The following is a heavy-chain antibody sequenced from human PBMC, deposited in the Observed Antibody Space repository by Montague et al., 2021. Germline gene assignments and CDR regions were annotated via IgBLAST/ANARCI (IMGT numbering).Heavy chain of an antibody. CDR1: GFTLSSDA. Sequence: SRSLSCAASGFTLSSDAMHWVRQAPGKGLEWLTVISYHGSDKYYADSVKGRFTISRDNSKNTLFLQMDSLRAEDTAVYYCARSRYYYDTSDYLDSWGQGTLVTVSS. D-gene: IGHD3-22*01. V-gene: IGHV3-30-3*01. CDR3: ARSRYYYDTSDYLDS. CDR2: ISYHGSDK. J-gene: IGHJ4*02.